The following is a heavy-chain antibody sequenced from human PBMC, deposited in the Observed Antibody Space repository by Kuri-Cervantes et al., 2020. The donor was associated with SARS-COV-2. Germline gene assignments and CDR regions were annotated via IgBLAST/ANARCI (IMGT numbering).Heavy chain of an antibody. Sequence: ETLSLTCAVYGGSFCAYYWIWIRQPPGKGLEWIGEINNSGSTNYNPSLKSRVTISVETPKRQLSLKLSSVTAAETAVYYCAGGPGGVFDCWGQGTPVTVSS. CDR1: GGSFCAYY. D-gene: IGHD3-16*01. J-gene: IGHJ4*02. CDR2: INNSGST. CDR3: AGGPGGVFDC. V-gene: IGHV4-34*01.